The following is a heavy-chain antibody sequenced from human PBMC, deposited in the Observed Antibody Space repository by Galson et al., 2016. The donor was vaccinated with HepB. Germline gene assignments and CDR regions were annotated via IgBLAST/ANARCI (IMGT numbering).Heavy chain of an antibody. CDR3: AALPMV. CDR1: GFTLNYYW. Sequence: LRLSCAGSGFTLNYYWMYWVRQAPGTGLVWVSRISSDGSSTSYADFVKGRFTISRDNAKNTLYLQMNSLRAEDTALYYCAALPMVWGQGSLVTVSS. J-gene: IGHJ4*02. V-gene: IGHV3-74*01. CDR2: ISSDGSST. D-gene: IGHD2-8*01.